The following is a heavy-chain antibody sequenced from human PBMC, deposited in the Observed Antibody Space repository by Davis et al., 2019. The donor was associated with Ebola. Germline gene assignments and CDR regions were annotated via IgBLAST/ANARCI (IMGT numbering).Heavy chain of an antibody. V-gene: IGHV1-18*01. CDR2: ISAYNGNT. CDR3: AREAGATTRRYDS. CDR1: RYTFTRYG. D-gene: IGHD1-26*01. Sequence: ASVQVSCKASRYTFTRYGLSWVRQAPGQGLQWMGWISAYNGNTNYAQKLQVRVTMTTDTSRSTAYMELRSLGSDDTDVYYCAREAGATTRRYDSWGQGTRVTVSS. J-gene: IGHJ5*01.